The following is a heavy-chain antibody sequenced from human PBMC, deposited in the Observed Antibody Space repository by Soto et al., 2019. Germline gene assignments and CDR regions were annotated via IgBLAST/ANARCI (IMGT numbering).Heavy chain of an antibody. CDR3: ARSGYSYGPNPLLY. CDR1: GGSISSGDYY. Sequence: QVQLQESGPGLVTPPQTLSLTCTVSGGSISSGDYYWSWIRQHPGKGLEWIGYIYYSGSTYYNPSLKSRVTISVDTSKNQFSLKLSSVTAADTPVYYCARSGYSYGPNPLLYWGQGTLVTVSS. D-gene: IGHD5-18*01. CDR2: IYYSGST. J-gene: IGHJ4*02. V-gene: IGHV4-31*03.